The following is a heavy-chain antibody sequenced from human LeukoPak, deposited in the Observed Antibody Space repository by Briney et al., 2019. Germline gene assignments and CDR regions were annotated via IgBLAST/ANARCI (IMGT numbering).Heavy chain of an antibody. CDR2: IIPIFGTA. CDR3: ARGGTAMVTEYDAFDI. J-gene: IGHJ3*02. V-gene: IGHV1-69*06. Sequence: SVKVSCKASGGTFSSYAISWVRQAPGQGLEWMGGIIPIFGTANYAQKFQGRVTITADKSTSTAYMELGSLRSEDTAVYYCARGGTAMVTEYDAFDIWGQGTMVTVSS. CDR1: GGTFSSYA. D-gene: IGHD5-18*01.